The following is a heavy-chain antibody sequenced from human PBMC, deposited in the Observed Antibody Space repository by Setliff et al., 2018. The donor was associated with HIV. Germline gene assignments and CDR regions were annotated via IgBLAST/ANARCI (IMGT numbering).Heavy chain of an antibody. CDR2: IRRETYGGTT. D-gene: IGHD6-19*01. CDR3: ARDRGDSSGYYDAFDI. V-gene: IGHV3-49*03. CDR1: GFTFGNYA. Sequence: PGGSLRLSCLGSGFTFGNYAVSWFRQAPGKGLEWISFIRRETYGGTTEYAASVKGRYTISRDDSESIAYLHMNSLKSEDTAMYFCARDRGDSSGYYDAFDIRGQGTMVTVSS. J-gene: IGHJ3*02.